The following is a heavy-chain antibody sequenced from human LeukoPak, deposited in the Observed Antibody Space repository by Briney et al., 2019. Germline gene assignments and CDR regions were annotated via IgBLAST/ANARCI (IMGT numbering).Heavy chain of an antibody. Sequence: SETLSLTCAVCGGSFSGYYWAWIRQPPWKGLEWIGEINHSGITNYNPSLKSRVTISVDTSKNQFSLKLSSVTAADTAVYYCARGEDYYDQWYFDYWGQGTLVTVSS. D-gene: IGHD3-22*01. J-gene: IGHJ4*02. CDR1: GGSFSGYY. CDR3: ARGEDYYDQWYFDY. V-gene: IGHV4-34*01. CDR2: INHSGIT.